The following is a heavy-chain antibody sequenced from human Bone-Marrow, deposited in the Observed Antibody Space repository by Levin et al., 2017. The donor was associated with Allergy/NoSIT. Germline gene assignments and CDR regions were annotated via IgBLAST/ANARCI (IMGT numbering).Heavy chain of an antibody. V-gene: IGHV3-23*01. CDR3: VKDMNGIVVVTAMLGN. CDR1: GFTFTKYA. CDR2: ISGGGDET. J-gene: IGHJ4*02. D-gene: IGHD2-21*02. Sequence: GESLKISCATSGFTFTKYAMSWVRQAPGKGLEWVSAISGGGDETYYADSVKGRFTISRDKSKNILYLQMNRLRADDTAVYYCVKDMNGIVVVTAMLGNWGQGTLVAVSS.